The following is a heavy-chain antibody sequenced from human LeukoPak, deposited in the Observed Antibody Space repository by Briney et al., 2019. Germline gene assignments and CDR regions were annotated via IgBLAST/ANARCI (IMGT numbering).Heavy chain of an antibody. D-gene: IGHD5-18*01. J-gene: IGHJ6*02. V-gene: IGHV3-49*03. CDR3: ARGPIQLWIHNAMDV. CDR2: IRSKAYRGTT. Sequence: GGSLRLSCTGSVRCLRQAPGKGLEWVGFIRSKAYRGTTEYAASVKCRFTISRDDSASIAYLQMNSLRTEDTAVYYCARGPIQLWIHNAMDVWGQGTTVTVSS.